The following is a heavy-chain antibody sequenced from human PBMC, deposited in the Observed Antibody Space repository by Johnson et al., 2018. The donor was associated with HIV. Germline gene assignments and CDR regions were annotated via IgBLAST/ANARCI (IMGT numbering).Heavy chain of an antibody. V-gene: IGHV3-23*04. D-gene: IGHD2-21*01. CDR1: RFTFSSYA. CDR2: ISGSGGGT. Sequence: MLLVESGGGLVQPGGSLRLSCAGSRFTFSSYAMSWVRQAPGKGLEWVSSISGSGGGTNYADSVKGRFTISRDNSKNTLYLQMNSLKTEDTAVYYCARDGYSGGFDIWGQGTMVTVSS. CDR3: ARDGYSGGFDI. J-gene: IGHJ3*02.